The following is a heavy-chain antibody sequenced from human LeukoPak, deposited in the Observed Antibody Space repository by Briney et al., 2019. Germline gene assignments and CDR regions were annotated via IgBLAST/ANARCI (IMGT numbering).Heavy chain of an antibody. CDR3: AKAYNLWSGYIDF. J-gene: IGHJ4*02. CDR2: IWYGGNDK. Sequence: GGSLRLSCAASGFKFNDYSMHWVRQAPGKGLEWLAVIWYGGNDKYYADSVKGRFTISRDNSKNTLYLQMYSLRPQDTAVYYCAKAYNLWSGYIDFWGQGTLVTVSS. V-gene: IGHV3-30*02. D-gene: IGHD3-3*01. CDR1: GFKFNDYS.